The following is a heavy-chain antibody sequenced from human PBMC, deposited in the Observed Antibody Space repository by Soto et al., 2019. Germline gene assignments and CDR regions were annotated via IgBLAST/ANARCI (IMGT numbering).Heavy chain of an antibody. J-gene: IGHJ6*02. CDR3: ARDPSYYGMDV. CDR2: INAGNGNT. V-gene: IGHV1-3*01. CDR1: GYTYTSCS. Sequence: ASAKVSCKASGYTYTSCSRHSARQAPGQRLEWMGWINAGNGNTKYSQKFQGRVTITRDTSANTAYMELSSLRSEDTAVSYCARDPSYYGMDVWGQGTTVTVSS.